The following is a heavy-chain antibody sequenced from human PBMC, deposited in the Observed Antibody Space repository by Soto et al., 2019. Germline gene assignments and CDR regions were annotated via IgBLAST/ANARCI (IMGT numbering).Heavy chain of an antibody. V-gene: IGHV3-33*01. CDR3: ARGMKYYDFPGDY. Sequence: GGSLRLSCAASGFIFSNFGMHWVRQAPGKGLEWVAVIWYDGSNEYYADSVKGRFTISKDNSKNMLYLQMNSLRAEDTAVYYCARGMKYYDFPGDYWGQGNLVTVSS. CDR2: IWYDGSNE. D-gene: IGHD3-3*01. CDR1: GFIFSNFG. J-gene: IGHJ4*02.